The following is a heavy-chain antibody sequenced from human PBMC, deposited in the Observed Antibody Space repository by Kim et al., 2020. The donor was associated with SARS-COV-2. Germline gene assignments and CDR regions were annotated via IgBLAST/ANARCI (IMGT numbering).Heavy chain of an antibody. V-gene: IGHV3-23*01. D-gene: IGHD3-3*01. Sequence: GGSLRLSCAASGFAFSNYAMSWVRQAPGKGLEWVSGMSGMIGSGATTYYADSVKGRLTVSRNNSKNTLFLQMNSLRAEDTAMYYSTNGGVGPNYHYFDYWSQGTLVTDSS. CDR1: GFAFSNYA. CDR3: TNGGVGPNYHYFDY. J-gene: IGHJ4*02. CDR2: MSGMIGSGATT.